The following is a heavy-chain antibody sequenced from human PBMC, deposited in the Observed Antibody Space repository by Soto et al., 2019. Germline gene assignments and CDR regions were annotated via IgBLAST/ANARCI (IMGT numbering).Heavy chain of an antibody. CDR2: VYATGTT. CDR3: VREGSKSLRAWFDP. CDR1: GGSISKFY. Sequence: PSETLSLTCNVSGGSISKFYWAWIRKTAGNGLEWMGRVYATGTTDYNPSLRSRVAMSVDISKKTFSLRLRSVTGADSGVYYCVREGSKSLRAWFDPWGQGILVTVSS. V-gene: IGHV4-4*07. D-gene: IGHD2-15*01. J-gene: IGHJ5*02.